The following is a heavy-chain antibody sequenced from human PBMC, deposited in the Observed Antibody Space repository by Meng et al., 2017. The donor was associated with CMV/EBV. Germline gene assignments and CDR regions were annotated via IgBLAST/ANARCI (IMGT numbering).Heavy chain of an antibody. J-gene: IGHJ6*02. V-gene: IGHV3-23*01. CDR1: GFTFSSYA. CDR2: LTGSGGST. Sequence: GESLKISCAASGFTFSSYAMSWVRQAPGKGLEWVSALTGSGGSTYYADSVKGRFTISRDNSKNTLYLQMNSLRAEDTAVYYCAKDFPKGRADYGSGLYYYYGMDVWGQGTTVTVSS. CDR3: AKDFPKGRADYGSGLYYYYGMDV. D-gene: IGHD3-10*01.